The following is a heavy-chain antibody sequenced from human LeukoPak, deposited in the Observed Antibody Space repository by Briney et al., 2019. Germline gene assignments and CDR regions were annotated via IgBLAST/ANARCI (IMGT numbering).Heavy chain of an antibody. V-gene: IGHV4-59*01. CDR2: IYYSGST. CDR1: GGSISSYY. D-gene: IGHD2-2*01. J-gene: IGHJ5*02. Sequence: TSETLSLTCTVSGGSISSYYWSWIRQPPGKGLEWIGYIYYSGSTNYNPSLKSRVTISVDTSKNQFSLKLSSVTAADTAVYYCAGATSSYSVGWFDPWGQGTLVTVSS. CDR3: AGATSSYSVGWFDP.